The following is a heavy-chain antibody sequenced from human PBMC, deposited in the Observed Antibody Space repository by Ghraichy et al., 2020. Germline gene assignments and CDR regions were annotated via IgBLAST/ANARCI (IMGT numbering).Heavy chain of an antibody. CDR3: ARESVLTGMGDDASDI. CDR1: GFTFSSHY. V-gene: IGHV3-7*03. J-gene: IGHJ3*02. CDR2: IKQDGSDT. Sequence: GGSLRLSCAASGFTFSSHYMTWVRQAPGKGLEGVANIKQDGSDTFYLDSVRGRFTISRDNAKNSLYLQMNSLRADDTAVYYCARESVLTGMGDDASDIWGQGTMVTVSS. D-gene: IGHD3-9*01.